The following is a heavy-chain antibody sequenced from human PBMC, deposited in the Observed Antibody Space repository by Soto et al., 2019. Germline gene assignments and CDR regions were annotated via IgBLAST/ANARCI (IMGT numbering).Heavy chain of an antibody. CDR1: GYSFTSYW. CDR2: IDPSDSYT. CDR3: ARFMAAGTGYYYYGMDV. Sequence: GESLKISCKGSGYSFTSYWISWVRQMPGKGLEWMGRIDPSDSYTNYSPSFQGHVTISADKSISTAYLQWSSPKASDTAMYYCARFMAAGTGYYYYGMDVWGQGTTVTVSS. D-gene: IGHD6-13*01. J-gene: IGHJ6*02. V-gene: IGHV5-10-1*01.